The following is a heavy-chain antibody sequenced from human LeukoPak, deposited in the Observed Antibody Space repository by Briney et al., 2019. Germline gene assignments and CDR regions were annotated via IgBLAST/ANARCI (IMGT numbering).Heavy chain of an antibody. J-gene: IGHJ5*02. CDR3: ARDPTSSSWPQNWFDP. CDR2: IKQDGSEK. D-gene: IGHD6-13*01. Sequence: GGSLRLSCAASGFTFTDYWMSWVRQAPGKGLEWVANIKQDGSEKYYVDSVKGRFTISRDNAKNSLYLQMNSLRAEDTAVYYCARDPTSSSWPQNWFDPWGQGTLVTVSS. V-gene: IGHV3-7*05. CDR1: GFTFTDYW.